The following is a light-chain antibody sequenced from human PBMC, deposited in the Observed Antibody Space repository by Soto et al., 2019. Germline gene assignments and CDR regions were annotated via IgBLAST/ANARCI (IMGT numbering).Light chain of an antibody. V-gene: IGKV1-39*01. CDR1: QTISSW. J-gene: IGKJ3*01. CDR2: AAS. Sequence: DIQMTQSPSTLSGSVGDRVTITCRASQTISSWLAWYQQKPGKAPKLLIYAASRLQSGVPSRFSGSGSGTDFTLTISSLQPADFATYYCQQSYSTPFTFGPGTKVDIK. CDR3: QQSYSTPFT.